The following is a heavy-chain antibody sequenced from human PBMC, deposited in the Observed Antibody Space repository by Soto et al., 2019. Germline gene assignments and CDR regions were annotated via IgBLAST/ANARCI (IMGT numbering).Heavy chain of an antibody. CDR3: ARDRYYGSGSYFGYYYYMDV. V-gene: IGHV3-33*01. D-gene: IGHD3-10*01. Sequence: GGSLRLSCAASGFTFSSYGMHWVRQAPGKGLEWVAVIWYDGSNKYYADSVKGRFTISRDNSKNTLYLQMNSLRAEDTAVYYCARDRYYGSGSYFGYYYYMDVWGKGTTVTVSS. CDR1: GFTFSSYG. CDR2: IWYDGSNK. J-gene: IGHJ6*03.